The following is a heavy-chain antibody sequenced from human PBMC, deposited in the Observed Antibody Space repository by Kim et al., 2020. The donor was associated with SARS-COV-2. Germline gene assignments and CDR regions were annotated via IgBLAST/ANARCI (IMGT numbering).Heavy chain of an antibody. V-gene: IGHV3-11*01. Sequence: SLYYADSVKGRFTISRDNTKNSLYLQMNSLTVEDTAVYYCARDSAYYGDFGGQGTLVTVSS. CDR2: SL. CDR3: ARDSAYYGDF. D-gene: IGHD3-3*01. J-gene: IGHJ4*02.